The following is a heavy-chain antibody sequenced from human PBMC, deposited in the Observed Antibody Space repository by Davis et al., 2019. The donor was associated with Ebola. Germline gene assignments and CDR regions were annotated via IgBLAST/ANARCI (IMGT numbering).Heavy chain of an antibody. CDR3: ARDRNWGCEY. CDR2: ISSSSSYT. Sequence: GESLKISCAASGFTFSDYYMSWIRQAPGKGLEWVSYISSSSSYTNYADSVKGRFTLSRDNSKSTLYLQMTSLRTEDTAVYYCARDRNWGCEYWGQGTLVTVSS. CDR1: GFTFSDYY. D-gene: IGHD7-27*01. V-gene: IGHV3-11*06. J-gene: IGHJ4*02.